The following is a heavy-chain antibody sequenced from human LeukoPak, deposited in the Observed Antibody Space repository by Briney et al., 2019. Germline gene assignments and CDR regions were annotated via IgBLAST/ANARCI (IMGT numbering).Heavy chain of an antibody. CDR1: GYTFTSYG. J-gene: IGHJ4*02. CDR3: ARGPRLYGGGVFDY. Sequence: ASVKVSCKASGYTFTSYGISWVRQAPGQGLEWMGGIIPIFGTANYAQKFQGRVTITADKSTSTVYMELSSLRSEDTAVYYCARGPRLYGGGVFDYWGQGTLVTVSS. V-gene: IGHV1-69*06. CDR2: IIPIFGTA. D-gene: IGHD4-23*01.